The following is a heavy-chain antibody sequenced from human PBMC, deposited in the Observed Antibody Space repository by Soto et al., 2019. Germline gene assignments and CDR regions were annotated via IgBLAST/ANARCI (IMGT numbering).Heavy chain of an antibody. V-gene: IGHV4-39*01. J-gene: IGHJ4*02. D-gene: IGHD4-17*01. CDR2: VYYRGRS. CDR1: RGSVTNRSYY. CDR3: VSQRTTVPTQAYFDY. Sequence: SQTLPLTCTLSRGSVTNRSYYRGWNRQSPGKGLEWIGSVYYRGRSYSKSSVKSRVTISVDTSKSRFSLSLNSVTASDTAVYFCVSQRTTVPTQAYFDYWGPGALVTVSS.